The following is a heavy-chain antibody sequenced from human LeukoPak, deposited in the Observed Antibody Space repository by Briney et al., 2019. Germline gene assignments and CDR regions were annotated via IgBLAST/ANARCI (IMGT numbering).Heavy chain of an antibody. CDR2: ISHSEST. D-gene: IGHD3-22*01. V-gene: IGHV4-34*01. Sequence: SETLSLTCGVYGGSFSGYYWSWIRQPPGKGLEWVGEISHSESTNYNPSLKSRVTISLDTSKSQFFLKLSSVTAADTAVYYCARGRPGYFESSGYYKHYYSYDMDVWGQGTTVTVFS. CDR1: GGSFSGYY. J-gene: IGHJ6*02. CDR3: ARGRPGYFESSGYYKHYYSYDMDV.